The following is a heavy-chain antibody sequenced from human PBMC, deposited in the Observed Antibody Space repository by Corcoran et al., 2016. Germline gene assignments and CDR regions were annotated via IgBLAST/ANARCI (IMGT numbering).Heavy chain of an antibody. CDR1: GFTLSRHG. CDR3: ARNMGIPGRFDY. CDR2: IWYDGSKT. J-gene: IGHJ4*02. V-gene: IGHV3-33*03. Sequence: QVQLVESGGGVVQPGGSLRLACAASGFTLSRHGMHWVRQAPGKSLEWVSIIWYDGSKTDYADSVKGRFTISRDTSKNTLYLQTTNLRAEDAGVYYCARNMGIPGRFDYWGQGTLVTVSS. D-gene: IGHD1-26*01.